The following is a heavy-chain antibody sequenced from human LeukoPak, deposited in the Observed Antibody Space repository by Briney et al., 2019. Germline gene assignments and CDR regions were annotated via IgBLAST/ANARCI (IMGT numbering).Heavy chain of an antibody. D-gene: IGHD6-25*01. CDR1: GFTFSSYW. J-gene: IGHJ6*03. CDR2: IKQDGSEK. CDR3: AREAGYYYYYYMDV. Sequence: GGSLRLSCAASGFTFSSYWMSWVRQAPGKGLEWVANIKQDGSEKYYVDSEKGRFTISRDNAKNSLYLQMNSLRAEDTAVYYCAREAGYYYYYYMDVRGKGTTVTVSS. V-gene: IGHV3-7*01.